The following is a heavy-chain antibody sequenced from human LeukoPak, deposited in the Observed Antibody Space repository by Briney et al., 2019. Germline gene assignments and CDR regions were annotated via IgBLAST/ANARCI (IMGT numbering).Heavy chain of an antibody. Sequence: PGGSLRLSCAASGFTFSSYAMHWVRQAPGKGLEWVTNIKQDGSEKYYVDSVKGRFTTSRDNAKNSLYLQMNSLRAEDTAVYYCARKGGSYGPSNYWGQGTLVTVSS. V-gene: IGHV3-7*01. CDR3: ARKGGSYGPSNY. CDR1: GFTFSSYA. D-gene: IGHD5-18*01. CDR2: IKQDGSEK. J-gene: IGHJ4*02.